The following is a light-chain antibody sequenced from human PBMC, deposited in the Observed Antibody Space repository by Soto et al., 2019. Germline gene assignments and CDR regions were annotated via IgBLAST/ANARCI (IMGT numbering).Light chain of an antibody. CDR3: SSYTPTNTVV. J-gene: IGLJ2*01. CDR1: SSDVGSNND. V-gene: IGLV2-14*01. CDR2: EVN. Sequence: QSALTQPASVSGSPGQSITISCTGTSSDVGSNNDVSWYRQHPGKAPTLMIYEVNNRPSGVSNRFSGSKSGDTASLTISGLQAEDEADYYCSSYTPTNTVVFGGGTKLTVL.